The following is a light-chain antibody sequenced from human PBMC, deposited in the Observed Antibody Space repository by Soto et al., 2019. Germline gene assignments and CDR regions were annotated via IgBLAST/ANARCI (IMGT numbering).Light chain of an antibody. CDR2: GAS. V-gene: IGKV3-15*01. CDR3: QQYHIWLTIT. Sequence: EIVMTQSPPTLSASPGERATLSCRASQSVTINLAWYQHRPGQAPRLLIYGASTRATDIPARFSGSGSGTEFTLTISSLQSEDFAVYYCQQYHIWLTITFGQGTLLEIK. J-gene: IGKJ5*01. CDR1: QSVTIN.